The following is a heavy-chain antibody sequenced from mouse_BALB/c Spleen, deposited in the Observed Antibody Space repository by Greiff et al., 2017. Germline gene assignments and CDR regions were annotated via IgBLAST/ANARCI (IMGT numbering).Heavy chain of an antibody. CDR1: GFTFSSYA. CDR2: ISSGGSYT. J-gene: IGHJ3*01. CDR3: ARQGGFAY. V-gene: IGHV5-9-3*01. Sequence: EVMLVESGGGLVKPGGSLKLSCAASGFTFSSYAMSWVRQTPEKRLEWVATISSGGSYTYYPDSVKGRFTISRDNAKNTLYLQMSSLRSEDTAMYYCARQGGFAYWGQGTLVTVSA.